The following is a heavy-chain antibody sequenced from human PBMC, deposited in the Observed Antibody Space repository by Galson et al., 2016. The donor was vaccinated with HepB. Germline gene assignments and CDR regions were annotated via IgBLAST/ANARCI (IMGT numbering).Heavy chain of an antibody. CDR3: ARVGRGYAFDI. V-gene: IGHV4-4*02. D-gene: IGHD3-10*01. Sequence: ETLSLTCAVSGGSISSGNWWCWVRQPPGKGLEWIAEIHHSGSTNYNPSLKSRVTISVDKNKNQFSLKLSSVTAADTAIYYCARVGRGYAFDIWGQGTMVTVSS. CDR2: IHHSGST. CDR1: GGSISSGNW. J-gene: IGHJ3*02.